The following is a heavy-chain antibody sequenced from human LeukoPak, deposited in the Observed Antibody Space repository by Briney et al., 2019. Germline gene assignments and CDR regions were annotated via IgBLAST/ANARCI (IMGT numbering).Heavy chain of an antibody. CDR2: ISSSNNTI. J-gene: IGHJ4*02. D-gene: IGHD2-21*02. V-gene: IGHV3-48*02. CDR3: ARSTYCGGDCYPALGY. CDR1: GFTFSSYR. Sequence: PGGSLRLSCAASGFTFSSYRMNWARQAPGEGVEWVSYISSSNNTIYYAESVKGRFTIYRDNAKNSLYLQMNSLRDEDTAVYYCARSTYCGGDCYPALGYWGQGTPVTVSS.